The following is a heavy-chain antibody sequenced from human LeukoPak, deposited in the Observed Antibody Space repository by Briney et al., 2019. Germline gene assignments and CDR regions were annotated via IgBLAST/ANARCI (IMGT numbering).Heavy chain of an antibody. CDR2: IWYGGSNK. D-gene: IGHD3-22*01. CDR1: GFTFSSYG. CDR3: AKRDSSGYVDY. V-gene: IGHV3-30*02. J-gene: IGHJ4*02. Sequence: GGSLRLSCAASGFTFSSYGMHWVRQAPGKGLEWVAVIWYGGSNKYYADSMKGRFTISRDNSKNTLYLQMNSLRAEDTAVYYCAKRDSSGYVDYWGQGTLVTVSS.